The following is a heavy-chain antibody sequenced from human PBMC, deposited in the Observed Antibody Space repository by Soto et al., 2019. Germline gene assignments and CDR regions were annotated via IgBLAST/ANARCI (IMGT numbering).Heavy chain of an antibody. CDR3: ARRWGRTFDY. Sequence: SETLSLTYTVSGGSISSYYWSWIRQPPGKGLEWIGYIYYSGSTNYNPSLKSRVTISVDTSKNQFSLKLSSVTAADTAVYYCARRWGRTFDYWGQGTLVTVSS. CDR2: IYYSGST. CDR1: GGSISSYY. V-gene: IGHV4-59*08. J-gene: IGHJ4*02. D-gene: IGHD7-27*01.